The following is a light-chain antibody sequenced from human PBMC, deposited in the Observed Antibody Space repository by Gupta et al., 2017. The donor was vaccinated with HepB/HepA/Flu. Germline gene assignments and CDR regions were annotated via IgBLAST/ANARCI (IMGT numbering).Light chain of an antibody. J-gene: IGLJ3*02. CDR1: SSDVGGYNY. CDR2: DVT. Sequence: QSALTQPASVSGSPGQSITISCTGTSSDVGGYNYVSWYQQHPGKVPKLMVYDVTNRPSGVSNRFSGSKSGNTASLTISGLQAEDEADYYCSSYTGSSLWVFGGGTKLTVL. CDR3: SSYTGSSLWV. V-gene: IGLV2-14*03.